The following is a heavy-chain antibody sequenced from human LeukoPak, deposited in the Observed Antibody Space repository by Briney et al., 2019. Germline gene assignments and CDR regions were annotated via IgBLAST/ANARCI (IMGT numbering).Heavy chain of an antibody. CDR3: ARGSDYDDYFYMDF. V-gene: IGHV1-2*02. J-gene: IGHJ6*03. Sequence: ASLKVSCKTSGYRFTGYYLHWVRQAPGQGLEWMGWMDPKSGATDYARKFQGRVTMTRDTPISTAYMELTRLRSDDTAVYFCARGSDYDDYFYMDFWGKGTTVTVSS. CDR2: MDPKSGAT. CDR1: GYRFTGYY.